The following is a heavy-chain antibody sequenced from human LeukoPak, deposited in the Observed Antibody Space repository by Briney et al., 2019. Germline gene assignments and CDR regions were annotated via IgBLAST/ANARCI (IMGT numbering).Heavy chain of an antibody. D-gene: IGHD1-26*01. Sequence: ASVKVSCKASGGTFSSYAISWVRQPPAQGREWMGGIIPIFGTANYAQKFQGRVTITADESTSTAYMELSSLRSEDTAVYYCARGWELQGEGEYWGKGTLVTVSS. CDR3: ARGWELQGEGEY. CDR2: IIPIFGTA. CDR1: GGTFSSYA. V-gene: IGHV1-69*13. J-gene: IGHJ4*02.